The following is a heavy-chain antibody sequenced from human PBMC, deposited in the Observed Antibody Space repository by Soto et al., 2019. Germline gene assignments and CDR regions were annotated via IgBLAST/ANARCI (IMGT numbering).Heavy chain of an antibody. CDR3: ARWGTTGGLDV. V-gene: IGHV3-30*19. J-gene: IGHJ4*02. CDR1: GFTFRSYV. D-gene: IGHD3-16*01. CDR2: TSYDGTNN. Sequence: QVQLVESGGGVVQPGTSLRLSCVGSGFTFRSYVIHWVRQAPGKGLEWVALTSYDGTNNYYGDSVKGRFTISRDNSKNTVDLQMAILRLEDTSLYYCARWGTTGGLDVWGPGTLVAVSS.